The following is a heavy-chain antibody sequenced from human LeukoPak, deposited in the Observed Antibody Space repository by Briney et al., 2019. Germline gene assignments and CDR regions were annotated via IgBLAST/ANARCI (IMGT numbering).Heavy chain of an antibody. CDR1: GFTFSSYE. D-gene: IGHD4-17*01. Sequence: GGSLRLSCAASGFTFSSYEMNWVRQAPGKGLEWLSYIISSGTTIKYADSVKGRFTISRDDAKNSLYLQVNSLRAEDTAVYYCARIMITVTTSDYWGQGTLVTVSS. J-gene: IGHJ4*02. CDR2: IISSGTTI. V-gene: IGHV3-48*03. CDR3: ARIMITVTTSDY.